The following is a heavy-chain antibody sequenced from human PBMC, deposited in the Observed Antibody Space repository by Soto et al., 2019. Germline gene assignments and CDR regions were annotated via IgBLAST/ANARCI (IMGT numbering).Heavy chain of an antibody. CDR1: GFTFSSYA. CDR2: ISGSGGST. J-gene: IGHJ4*02. V-gene: IGHV3-23*01. D-gene: IGHD6-13*01. Sequence: EVQLLESGGGLVRPGGSLRLSCAASGFTFSSYAMSWVRQAPGKGLEWVSAISGSGGSTYYADSVKGRYTISRDNSTNTLYLQMNSLRAEDTAVYYCAYSSTPFDYWGQGTLVTVSS. CDR3: AYSSTPFDY.